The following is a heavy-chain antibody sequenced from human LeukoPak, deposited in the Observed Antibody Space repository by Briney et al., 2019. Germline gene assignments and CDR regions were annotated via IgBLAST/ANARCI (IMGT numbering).Heavy chain of an antibody. V-gene: IGHV1-46*01. J-gene: IGHJ6*02. CDR2: INPSGGST. Sequence: ASVTVSCTASGYTFTSYYMHWVRQAPGQGLEWMGIINPSGGSTSYAQKFQGRVTMTRDTSTSTVYMELSSLRSEDTAVYYCARELAGLSAARYYYGMDVWGQGTTVTVSS. CDR1: GYTFTSYY. D-gene: IGHD3-3*02. CDR3: ARELAGLSAARYYYGMDV.